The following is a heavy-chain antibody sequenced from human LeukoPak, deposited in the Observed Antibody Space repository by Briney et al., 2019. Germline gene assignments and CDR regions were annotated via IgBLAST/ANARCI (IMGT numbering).Heavy chain of an antibody. J-gene: IGHJ3*02. Sequence: ASVKVSRKASGYTFTSYDINWVRQATGQGLEWMGWMNPNSGNTGYAQKFQGRVTITRNTSISTAYMELSSLRSEDTALYYCAKDTAMARGDAFDIWGQGTMVTVSS. CDR1: GYTFTSYD. D-gene: IGHD5-18*01. CDR3: AKDTAMARGDAFDI. CDR2: MNPNSGNT. V-gene: IGHV1-8*03.